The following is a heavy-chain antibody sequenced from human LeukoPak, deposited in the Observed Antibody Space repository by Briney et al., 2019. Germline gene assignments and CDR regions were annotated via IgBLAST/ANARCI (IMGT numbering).Heavy chain of an antibody. V-gene: IGHV3-23*01. CDR2: INVSGVSS. J-gene: IGHJ4*02. CDR1: GFTFNNYA. D-gene: IGHD2-2*01. Sequence: PGGSLRLSCAASGFTFNNYAMSWVRQAPGKGLEWVSSINVSGVSSYYADSVEGRFTISRDNSKSRLFLQLNSLRAEDTAVYYCAKRLCCSSTTCYGFDYWGQGTLVTVSS. CDR3: AKRLCCSSTTCYGFDY.